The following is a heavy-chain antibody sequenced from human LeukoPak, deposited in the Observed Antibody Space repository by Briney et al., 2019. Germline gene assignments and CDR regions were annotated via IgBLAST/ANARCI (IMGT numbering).Heavy chain of an antibody. CDR3: ARALAGYNRPGGY. J-gene: IGHJ4*02. V-gene: IGHV3-7*05. CDR2: IKQDGSEK. Sequence: GSLRLSCAASGFTLSSYWMSWGRQAPGEGLGWVANIKQDGSEKYYVDSVKGRFTISRDNAKNSLYLQMNSLRAEDTAVYYCARALAGYNRPGGYWGQGTLVTVSS. D-gene: IGHD5-24*01. CDR1: GFTLSSYW.